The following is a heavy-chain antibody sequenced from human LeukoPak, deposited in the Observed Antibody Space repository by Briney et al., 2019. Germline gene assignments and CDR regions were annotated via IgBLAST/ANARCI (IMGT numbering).Heavy chain of an antibody. CDR2: ISWNSGSI. CDR1: GLTFDDYA. CDR3: AKDSSGYYFDAFDI. Sequence: GRSLRLSCAASGLTFDDYAMHWVRQAPGKGLEWVSGISWNSGSIGYADSVKGRFTISRDNAKNSLYLQMNSLRAEDTALYYCAKDSSGYYFDAFDIWGQGTMVTVSS. D-gene: IGHD3-22*01. V-gene: IGHV3-9*01. J-gene: IGHJ3*02.